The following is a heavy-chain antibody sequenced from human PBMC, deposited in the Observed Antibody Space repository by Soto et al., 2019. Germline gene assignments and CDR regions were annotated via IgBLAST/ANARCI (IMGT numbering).Heavy chain of an antibody. CDR3: ARDLGISITMVRGANSYYMDV. J-gene: IGHJ6*03. D-gene: IGHD3-10*01. CDR1: GYTFTGYY. V-gene: IGHV1-2*02. CDR2: INPNSGDT. Sequence: ASVKVSCKTSGYTFTGYYIHWVRQAPGQGLEWMGWINPNSGDTQYSQKFQGRVTITRDTSASTAYMELSSLRSEDTAVYYCARDLGISITMVRGANSYYMDVWGKGTTVTVSS.